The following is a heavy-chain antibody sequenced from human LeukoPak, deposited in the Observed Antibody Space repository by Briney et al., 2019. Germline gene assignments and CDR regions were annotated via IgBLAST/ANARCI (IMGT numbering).Heavy chain of an antibody. CDR1: EFTLVRYA. J-gene: IGHJ6*03. Sequence: PGGSLRLSCAASEFTLVRYAMSWVRQAPGKGLEWVSYISSSSFKIGYADSVKGRFTISRDNSKNSLYLQMDSLRVEDTAVYYFVRDPSYGSSWYYYMDVWGKGTTVTVSS. CDR2: ISSSSFKI. D-gene: IGHD6-13*01. V-gene: IGHV3-48*04. CDR3: VRDPSYGSSWYYYMDV.